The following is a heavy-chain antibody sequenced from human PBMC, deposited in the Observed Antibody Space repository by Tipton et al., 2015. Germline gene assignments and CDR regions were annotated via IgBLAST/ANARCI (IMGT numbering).Heavy chain of an antibody. Sequence: SLRLSCAASGFTFNMHWMQWVRQAPGKGLEWIGEIHHGGSTNYNPSLKSRVTMSVDTSKNQFSLKLSSVTAADTAVYYCARDGSGSYPFDYWGQGTLVTVSS. D-gene: IGHD1-26*01. CDR3: ARDGSGSYPFDY. V-gene: IGHV4-4*02. CDR2: IHHGGST. J-gene: IGHJ4*02. CDR1: GFTFNMHW.